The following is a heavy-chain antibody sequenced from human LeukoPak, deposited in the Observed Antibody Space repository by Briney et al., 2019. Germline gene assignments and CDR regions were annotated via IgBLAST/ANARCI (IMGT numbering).Heavy chain of an antibody. Sequence: ESGPTLVNPTQTLTLTCTFSGFSLSTSGVGVGWIRQPPGKALEWLALIYWNDDKRYSPSLKSRLTITKDTSKNQVVLTMTNMDPVDTATYYCAHRPTPHCSSTSCYTSHNWFDPWGQGTLVTVSS. CDR1: GFSLSTSGVG. D-gene: IGHD2-2*02. J-gene: IGHJ5*02. CDR3: AHRPTPHCSSTSCYTSHNWFDP. CDR2: IYWNDDK. V-gene: IGHV2-5*01.